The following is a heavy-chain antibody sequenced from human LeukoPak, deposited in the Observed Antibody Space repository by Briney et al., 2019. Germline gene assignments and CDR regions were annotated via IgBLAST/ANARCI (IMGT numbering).Heavy chain of an antibody. CDR3: ARGRSSGWYYFGY. D-gene: IGHD6-19*01. V-gene: IGHV3-66*01. CDR1: GFTVSSNY. Sequence: PRGSLRLSCAASGFTVSSNYMSWVRQAPGKGLEWVSVIYSGGSTYYADSVKGRFTIPRDNSKNTLYLQMNSLRAEDTAVYYCARGRSSGWYYFGYWGQGPLVTVSS. J-gene: IGHJ4*02. CDR2: IYSGGST.